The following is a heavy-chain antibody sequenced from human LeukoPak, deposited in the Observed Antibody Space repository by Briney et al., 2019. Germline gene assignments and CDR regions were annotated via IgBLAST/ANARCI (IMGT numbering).Heavy chain of an antibody. D-gene: IGHD4-23*01. CDR1: GFXFSSYD. CDR2: IGTAGDT. J-gene: IGHJ3*02. Sequence: PGGSLRLSCAASGFXFSSYDMHWVRQATGKGLEWVSAIGTAGDTYYPGSVKGRFTISRENAKNSLYLQMNSLRAGDTAVYYCARARGGGALDAFDIWGQGTMVTVSS. CDR3: ARARGGGALDAFDI. V-gene: IGHV3-13*04.